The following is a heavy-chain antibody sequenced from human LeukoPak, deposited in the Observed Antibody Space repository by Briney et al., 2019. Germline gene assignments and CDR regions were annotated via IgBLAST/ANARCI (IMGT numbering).Heavy chain of an antibody. Sequence: GGSLRLSCVASGFSFSTSGMHWVRQSPGKGLDWVAFIRNDGNKKNYAESVKGRFTISRDNSRNTLYLQMDSLSAEDTAVYYCATEYSYGTFDYWGQGTLVTVSS. CDR2: IRNDGNKK. V-gene: IGHV3-30*02. D-gene: IGHD5-18*01. J-gene: IGHJ4*02. CDR1: GFSFSTSG. CDR3: ATEYSYGTFDY.